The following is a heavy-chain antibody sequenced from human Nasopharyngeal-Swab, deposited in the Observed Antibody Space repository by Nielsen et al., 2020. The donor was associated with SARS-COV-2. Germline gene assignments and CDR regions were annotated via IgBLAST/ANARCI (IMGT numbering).Heavy chain of an antibody. V-gene: IGHV3-23*01. D-gene: IGHD2/OR15-2a*01. CDR2: ISDSGDDT. Sequence: GESLKISCAASGFTFSISAMSWVRQAPGKGPEWVSSISDSGDDTYYADSVKGRFTISRDNSKNTLSLQMNSLRAEDTAVYYCAKDLRGPYFFWGQGTLVTVSS. CDR3: AKDLRGPYFF. CDR1: GFTFSISA. J-gene: IGHJ4*02.